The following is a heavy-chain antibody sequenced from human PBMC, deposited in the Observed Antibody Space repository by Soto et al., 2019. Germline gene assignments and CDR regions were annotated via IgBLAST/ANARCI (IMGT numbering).Heavy chain of an antibody. D-gene: IGHD2-15*01. CDR2: ISYDGSNK. Sequence: QVQLVESGGGVVQPGRSLRLSCAASGFTFSSYGMHWVRQAPGKGLEWVAVISYDGSNKYYADSVKGRFTISRDNSKNTLYLQMNSLRAEDTAVYYCAKGGGPKGYCSGGSCYRYYFDYWGQGTLVTVSS. CDR1: GFTFSSYG. CDR3: AKGGGPKGYCSGGSCYRYYFDY. V-gene: IGHV3-30*18. J-gene: IGHJ4*02.